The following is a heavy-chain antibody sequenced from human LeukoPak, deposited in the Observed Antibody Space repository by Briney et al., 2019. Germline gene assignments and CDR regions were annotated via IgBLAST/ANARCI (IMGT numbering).Heavy chain of an antibody. Sequence: KPSETLSLTCTVSGGSINNYYWSWIRQPPGKGLEWIGYIYYSGSTNYNPSLKSRVTISVDTSKNQFSLKLSSVTAADTAVYYCARVDFGDCSSTSCYLSGDYYYGMDVWGQGTTVTVSS. V-gene: IGHV4-59*01. J-gene: IGHJ6*02. D-gene: IGHD2-2*01. CDR3: ARVDFGDCSSTSCYLSGDYYYGMDV. CDR1: GGSINNYY. CDR2: IYYSGST.